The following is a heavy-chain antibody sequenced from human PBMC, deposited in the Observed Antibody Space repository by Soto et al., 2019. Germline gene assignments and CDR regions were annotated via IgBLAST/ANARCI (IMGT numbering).Heavy chain of an antibody. CDR2: ICGSGSST. V-gene: IGHV3-23*01. J-gene: IGHJ3*02. CDR3: AKSLEYYYDSSGPRTHAFDI. CDR1: GFTFSSYG. Sequence: GGSLRLSCAASGFTFSSYGMHWVRQAPGKGLEWVAAICGSGSSTYYADSVKGRFTISRDNSKNTLYLQMNSLRAEDTAVYYCAKSLEYYYDSSGPRTHAFDIWGQGTMFTVSS. D-gene: IGHD3-22*01.